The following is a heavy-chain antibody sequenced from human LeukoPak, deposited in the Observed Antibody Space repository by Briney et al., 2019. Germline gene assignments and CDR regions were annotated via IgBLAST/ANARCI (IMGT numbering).Heavy chain of an antibody. V-gene: IGHV3-30*04. J-gene: IGHJ4*02. Sequence: GRSLRLSCAASGFTFNSYSMHWVRQAPGKGLKWVAVISSHGSNKDYADSVKGRFTISRDNSENTLYLQMDSLTTEDTGVYYCAREQGQQWRRFDSWGQGSPVTVSS. CDR2: ISSHGSNK. CDR3: AREQGQQWRRFDS. CDR1: GFTFNSYS. D-gene: IGHD6-19*01.